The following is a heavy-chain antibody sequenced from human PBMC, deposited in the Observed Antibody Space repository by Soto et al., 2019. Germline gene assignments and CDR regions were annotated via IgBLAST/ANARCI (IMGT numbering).Heavy chain of an antibody. CDR1: GFTFSSYA. V-gene: IGHV3-23*01. CDR3: ATRPLRYFDWLLSG. CDR2: ISGSGGST. J-gene: IGHJ4*02. Sequence: GGSLRLSCAASGFTFSSYAMSWVRQAPGKGLEWVSAISGSGGSTYYADSVKGRFTISRDNSKNTLYLQMNSLRAEDTAVYYCATRPLRYFDWLLSGWGQGTLVTVSS. D-gene: IGHD3-9*01.